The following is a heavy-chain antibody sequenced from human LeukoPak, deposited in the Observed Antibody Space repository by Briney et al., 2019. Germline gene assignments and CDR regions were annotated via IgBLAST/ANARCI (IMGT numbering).Heavy chain of an antibody. CDR3: ARGVAAANWFDP. V-gene: IGHV4-34*01. Sequence: SETLSLTCAVYGGSFSGYYWSWIRQPPGKGLEWIGEINHSRSTNYNPSLKSRVTISVDTSKNQFSLKLSSVTAADTAVYYCARGVAAANWFDPWGQGTLVTVSS. CDR1: GGSFSGYY. J-gene: IGHJ5*02. D-gene: IGHD6-13*01. CDR2: INHSRST.